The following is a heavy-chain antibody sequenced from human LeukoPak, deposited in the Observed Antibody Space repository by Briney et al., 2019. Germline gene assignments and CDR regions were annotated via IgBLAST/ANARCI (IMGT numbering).Heavy chain of an antibody. CDR3: APGLTY. D-gene: IGHD2-8*02. CDR2: ISESGNAT. J-gene: IGHJ4*02. V-gene: IGHV3-23*01. Sequence: PGGSLRLSCAASGIPFTTYVISWVRPAPGRGLEWVSGISESGNATYYTDSVAGRFSVSRDNSKNKVYLHMTSLRFEDTAIYYCAPGLTYWGQGALVTVAS. CDR1: GIPFTTYV.